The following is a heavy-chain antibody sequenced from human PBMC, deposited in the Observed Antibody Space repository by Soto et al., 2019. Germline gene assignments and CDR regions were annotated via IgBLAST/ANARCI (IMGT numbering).Heavy chain of an antibody. V-gene: IGHV1-69*01. CDR2: IIPLFGTP. D-gene: IGHD3-10*01. J-gene: IGHJ4*02. Sequence: QVQLVQSGAEVKKPGSSVKVSCKASGGIFSTYAISWLRQAPGQGLEWMGGIIPLFGTPNYAQRFQGRVTITADESTITAYMDLSRMRSEDTAVYYCARDRDDYGSGNYYNRIYFWGQGTLVTVSS. CDR1: GGIFSTYA. CDR3: ARDRDDYGSGNYYNRIYF.